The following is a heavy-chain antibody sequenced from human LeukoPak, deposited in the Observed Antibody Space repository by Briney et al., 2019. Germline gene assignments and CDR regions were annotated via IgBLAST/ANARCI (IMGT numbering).Heavy chain of an antibody. D-gene: IGHD3-3*01. V-gene: IGHV1-24*01. J-gene: IGHJ6*02. CDR1: GYTLTELS. CDR3: ATHSTIFGGNCGMDV. CDR2: FDPEDGET. Sequence: ASVKVSCKVSGYTLTELSMHWVRQAPGKGLEWMGGFDPEDGETIYAQKFQGRVTMTEDTSTDTAYMELSSLRSEDTAVYCCATHSTIFGGNCGMDVWGQGTTVTVSS.